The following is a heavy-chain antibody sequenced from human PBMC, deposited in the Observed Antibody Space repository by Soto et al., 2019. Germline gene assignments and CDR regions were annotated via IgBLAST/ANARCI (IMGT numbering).Heavy chain of an antibody. CDR1: GGSINSNF. D-gene: IGHD5-12*01. CDR3: ARGGWLRSGYDFDY. Sequence: QVQLQESGPGLVKPSETLSLTCSVSGGSINSNFWSWIRQPPGKGLEWLGYIYSTGSTTYNPSLKCRVSISVNTSKNQFSLKLISVTAADAAVYYCARGGWLRSGYDFDYWGQGTLVTVSS. CDR2: IYSTGST. V-gene: IGHV4-4*08. J-gene: IGHJ4*02.